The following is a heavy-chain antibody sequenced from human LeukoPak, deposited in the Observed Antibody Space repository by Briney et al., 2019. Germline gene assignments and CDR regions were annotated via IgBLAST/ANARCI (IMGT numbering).Heavy chain of an antibody. CDR3: ARGQPIIVTYDYVWGSRPAVVATYPDY. V-gene: IGHV4-34*01. CDR2: ISDSGVT. J-gene: IGHJ4*01. D-gene: IGHD3-16*01. CDR1: GGSFSGYY. Sequence: SETLSLTCAVYGGSFSGYYWTWIRQPPGKGLQWIGVISDSGVTNYNPSLQSRVTISVDTSKNQISLKLNSVTAADTAVYYCARGQPIIVTYDYVWGSRPAVVATYPDYWGHGNLVTASS.